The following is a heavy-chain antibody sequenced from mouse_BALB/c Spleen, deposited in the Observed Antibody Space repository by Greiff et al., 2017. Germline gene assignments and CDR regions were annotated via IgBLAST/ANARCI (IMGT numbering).Heavy chain of an antibody. CDR2: ISSGGGNT. Sequence: EVMLVESGGGLVKPGGSLKLSCAASGFTFSSYTMSWVRQTPEKRLEWVATISSGGGNTYYPDSVKGRFTISRDNAKNNLYLQMSSLRSEDTALYYCARSPDYGSSYDLFDYWGQGTTLTVSS. CDR3: ARSPDYGSSYDLFDY. CDR1: GFTFSSYT. J-gene: IGHJ2*01. V-gene: IGHV5-9*03. D-gene: IGHD1-1*01.